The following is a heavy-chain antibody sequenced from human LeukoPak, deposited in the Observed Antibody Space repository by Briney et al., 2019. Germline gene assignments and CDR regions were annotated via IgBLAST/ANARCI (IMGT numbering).Heavy chain of an antibody. D-gene: IGHD3-10*01. Sequence: GGSLRLSCAASGFTVSSNYMSWVRQAPGKGLEWVSVIYSGGSTYYADSVKGRFTISRDNSKNTLYLQMNSLRAEDMAVYYCARATWFGELFWFDPWGQGTLVTVSS. CDR2: IYSGGST. V-gene: IGHV3-53*01. CDR3: ARATWFGELFWFDP. CDR1: GFTVSSNY. J-gene: IGHJ5*02.